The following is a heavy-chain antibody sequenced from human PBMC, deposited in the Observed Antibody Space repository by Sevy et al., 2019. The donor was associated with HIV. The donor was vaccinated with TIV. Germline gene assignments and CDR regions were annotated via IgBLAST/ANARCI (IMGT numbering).Heavy chain of an antibody. J-gene: IGHJ3*02. Sequence: GGSLRLSCAASGFTVSDNYMSWVRQAPGKGLEWVSVIYSDGSTYYADSVKGGFTISRDNSKNTLYLQMNSLRTEDTAVYYCANHASDYDSSGYLERDALDIWGQGTMVTVSS. CDR2: IYSDGST. CDR1: GFTVSDNY. V-gene: IGHV3-66*01. D-gene: IGHD3-22*01. CDR3: ANHASDYDSSGYLERDALDI.